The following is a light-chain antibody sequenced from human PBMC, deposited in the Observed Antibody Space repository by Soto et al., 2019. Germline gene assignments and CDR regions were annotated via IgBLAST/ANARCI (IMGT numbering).Light chain of an antibody. CDR3: QQHYSYPGT. Sequence: AIRMTHSPSSFSASTGDRVTITCRASQGISSYLAWYQQKPGKAPKLLIYAASTLQSGVPSRFSGSGSGTDFTLTISCLQSEDFATYYCQQHYSYPGTFGQGTKLEIK. J-gene: IGKJ2*01. CDR2: AAS. CDR1: QGISSY. V-gene: IGKV1-8*01.